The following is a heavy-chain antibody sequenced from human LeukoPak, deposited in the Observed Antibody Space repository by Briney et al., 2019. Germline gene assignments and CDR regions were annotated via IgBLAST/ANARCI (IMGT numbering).Heavy chain of an antibody. CDR2: IYSGGST. CDR3: ARAQWRTYSYYYMDV. CDR1: GFTVSFNY. J-gene: IGHJ6*03. D-gene: IGHD6-19*01. V-gene: IGHV3-53*01. Sequence: GGSLRLSCAASGFTVSFNYMSWVRQAPGKGLEWISVIYSGGSTYYADSVKGRFTISRDDSKNTLYLQMNSLRAEDTATYYCARAQWRTYSYYYMDVWGKGTKVTGSS.